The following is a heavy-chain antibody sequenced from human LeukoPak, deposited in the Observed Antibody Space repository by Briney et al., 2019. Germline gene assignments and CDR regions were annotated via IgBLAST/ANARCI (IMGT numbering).Heavy chain of an antibody. CDR1: GFSFREYW. CDR3: ARETRHRIYSAFDI. Sequence: GGSLRLSCAASGFSFREYWMSWVRQAPGKGLEWVANIKKDGSGKYYVDSVKGRFTISRDNDKNSLYLEISRLRAEDTAVYYCARETRHRIYSAFDIWGQGTMVTVSS. J-gene: IGHJ3*02. CDR2: IKKDGSGK. V-gene: IGHV3-7*01. D-gene: IGHD2-15*01.